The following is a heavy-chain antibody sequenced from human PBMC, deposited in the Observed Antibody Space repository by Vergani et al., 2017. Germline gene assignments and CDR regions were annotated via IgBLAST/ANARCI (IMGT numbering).Heavy chain of an antibody. Sequence: QVQLVQSGAEVKKPGASVKVSCKASGYTFTGYYMHWVRQAPGQGLEWMGWINPNSGGTNYAQKFQGRVTMTRDTSISTAYMGLSRLRSDDTAVYYCARSYCDSSGYDDAYYYYGMDVWGQGTTVTVSS. CDR1: GYTFTGYY. D-gene: IGHD3-22*01. CDR2: INPNSGGT. V-gene: IGHV1-2*02. J-gene: IGHJ6*02. CDR3: ARSYCDSSGYDDAYYYYGMDV.